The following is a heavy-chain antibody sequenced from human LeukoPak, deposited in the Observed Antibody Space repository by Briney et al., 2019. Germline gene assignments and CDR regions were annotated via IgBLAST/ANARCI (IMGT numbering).Heavy chain of an antibody. CDR2: MYDREKT. V-gene: IGHV4-31*03. CDR1: GGSTSFGGYY. J-gene: IGHJ3*01. D-gene: IGHD2-21*02. CDR3: ARDSQIRLLLNDYDVFDV. Sequence: SETLSLTCTVSGGSTSFGGYYWSWIRQLPGKGLEWIGYMYDREKTDYNPSLRSRVIISLDTAKNQFSLKLNSVTAADTAVYYCARDSQIRLLLNDYDVFDVWGQGTVVTVSS.